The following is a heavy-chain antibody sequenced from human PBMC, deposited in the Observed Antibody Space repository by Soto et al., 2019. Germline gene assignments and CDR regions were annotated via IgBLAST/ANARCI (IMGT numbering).Heavy chain of an antibody. CDR1: GFTFSTYS. CDR3: ARVAITVGGVIPVPYGLDV. V-gene: IGHV3-48*02. D-gene: IGHD3-16*02. Sequence: EVKMVESGGGLVQPGGSLSLSCTASGFTFSTYSMNWVRQAPGKGLEWVSFITTSSSTIYYADSVKGRFTISRDNAKNSLYLQMNSLRDEDTAVYYCARVAITVGGVIPVPYGLDVWGQGTTVTVSS. CDR2: ITTSSSTI. J-gene: IGHJ6*02.